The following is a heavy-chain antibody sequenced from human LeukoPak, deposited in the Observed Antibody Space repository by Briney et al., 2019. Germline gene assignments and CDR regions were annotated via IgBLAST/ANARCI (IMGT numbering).Heavy chain of an antibody. CDR2: IIPIFGTA. V-gene: IGHV1-69*13. J-gene: IGHJ6*04. CDR3: ASGSDYYDSSGYYPLEF. Sequence: GASVKVSCKASGGTFSSYAISWVRQAPGQGLEWMGGIIPIFGTANYAQKFQGRVTITADESTSTAYMELSSLRSEDTAVYYCASGSDYYDSSGYYPLEFWGKGTTVTISS. CDR1: GGTFSSYA. D-gene: IGHD3-22*01.